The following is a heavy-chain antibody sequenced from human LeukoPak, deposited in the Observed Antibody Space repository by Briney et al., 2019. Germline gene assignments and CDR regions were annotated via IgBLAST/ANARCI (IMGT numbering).Heavy chain of an antibody. V-gene: IGHV3-23*01. CDR3: ARASWVSSTDAVR. Sequence: GGSLRLSCAASGLSFSTFAMSWVRQGPARGLEWVSSIRGNGGTFYAHSVKGRFTLSSDSSRNTVYLQLNNLRVEDTAIYYCARASWVSSTDAVRWGQGTLVTVSS. CDR2: IRGNGGT. J-gene: IGHJ4*02. D-gene: IGHD3-16*01. CDR1: GLSFSTFA.